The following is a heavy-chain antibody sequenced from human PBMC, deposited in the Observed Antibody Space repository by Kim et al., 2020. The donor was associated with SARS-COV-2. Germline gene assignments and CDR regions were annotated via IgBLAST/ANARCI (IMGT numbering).Heavy chain of an antibody. CDR1: GFSITTYG. V-gene: IGHV3-33*08. D-gene: IGHD3-16*01. Sequence: GGSLRLSCAASGFSITTYGVHWVRQAPGKGLAWVAVIWNDGSKKYYGDSVKGRFTLSRDTSKNTVFLQMNSLRVEDTAVYYCARDGGASLDSWGQGTLVTVSS. CDR3: ARDGGASLDS. CDR2: IWNDGSKK. J-gene: IGHJ4*02.